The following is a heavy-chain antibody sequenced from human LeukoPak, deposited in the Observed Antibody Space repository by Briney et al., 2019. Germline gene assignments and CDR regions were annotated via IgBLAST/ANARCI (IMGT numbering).Heavy chain of an antibody. CDR1: GITFSTYT. Sequence: GSLRLSCAASGITFSTYTMNLDRQAPGVGLELVSSITCGTIYPFYADSVRGRFTISRDNAKNSLYLPMNSLRAEDTAVYFCAREGRDYYDSRNAFDIWGQGTTVTVSS. V-gene: IGHV3-21*01. CDR3: AREGRDYYDSRNAFDI. D-gene: IGHD3-22*01. J-gene: IGHJ3*02. CDR2: ITCGTIYP.